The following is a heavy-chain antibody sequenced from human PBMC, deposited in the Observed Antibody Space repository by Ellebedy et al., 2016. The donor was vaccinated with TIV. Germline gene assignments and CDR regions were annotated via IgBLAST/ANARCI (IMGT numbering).Heavy chain of an antibody. D-gene: IGHD1-26*01. Sequence: PGGSLRLSCAASGCTVSSTYMSRVRQAPGKGLEWVSAIYSGGSTYYADSVKGRFTISRDNAKNSLYLQMNSLRDEDTAVYYCARGGGELLRYAFDIWGHGTMVTVSS. J-gene: IGHJ3*02. CDR3: ARGGGELLRYAFDI. CDR1: GCTVSSTY. CDR2: IYSGGST. V-gene: IGHV3-53*01.